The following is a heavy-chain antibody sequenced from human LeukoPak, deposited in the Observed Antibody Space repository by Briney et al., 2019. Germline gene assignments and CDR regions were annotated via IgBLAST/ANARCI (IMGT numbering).Heavy chain of an antibody. J-gene: IGHJ2*01. CDR2: IKSKTDGGTT. Sequence: GGSLRLSCAASGFTFSNAWMSWVRQAPGKGLEWVGRIKSKTDGGTTDYAAPVKGRFTISRDDSKNTLYLQMNSLKTEDTAVYYCTTEEYGYLQDWYFDLWGRGTLVTVSS. CDR1: GFTFSNAW. CDR3: TTEEYGYLQDWYFDL. D-gene: IGHD3-22*01. V-gene: IGHV3-15*01.